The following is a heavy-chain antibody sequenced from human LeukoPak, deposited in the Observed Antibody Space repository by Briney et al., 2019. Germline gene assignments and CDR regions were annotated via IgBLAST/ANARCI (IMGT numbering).Heavy chain of an antibody. CDR3: ARGPASRYCTSASCYPLDY. Sequence: HPGGSLRLSCAASGFTFSSYAMHWVRQTPGKGLEHVSAISSNGGSTYHENSVKGRFTISKDNSKNTLYLQMGSLRAEDMAVYYCARGPASRYCTSASCYPLDYWGQGTLVTVSS. CDR1: GFTFSSYA. CDR2: ISSNGGST. D-gene: IGHD2-2*01. V-gene: IGHV3-64*01. J-gene: IGHJ4*02.